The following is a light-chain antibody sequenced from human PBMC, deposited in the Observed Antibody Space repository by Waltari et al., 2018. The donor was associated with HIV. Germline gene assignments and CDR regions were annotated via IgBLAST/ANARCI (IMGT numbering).Light chain of an antibody. J-gene: IGLJ2*01. CDR3: SSYANTDTLL. V-gene: IGLV2-14*01. CDR2: VVD. CDR1: SSDIGPYPL. Sequence: QSALTQPASVSGSPRQSLTISCTGTSSDIGPYPLFSCSRQYPGMAPQLLIHVVDTRPSGVSDRFSGSKSGNVASLTIASLQSEDEAEYYCSSYANTDTLLFGGGTKLTVL.